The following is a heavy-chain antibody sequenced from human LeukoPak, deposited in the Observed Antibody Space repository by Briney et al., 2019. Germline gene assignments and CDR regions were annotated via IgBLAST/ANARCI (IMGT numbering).Heavy chain of an antibody. CDR1: GYSFSNYW. V-gene: IGHV5-51*01. CDR3: ARHRRSRHIGARNGFDI. CDR2: IYPDDSDI. J-gene: IGHJ3*02. Sequence: GESLKISCKASGYSFSNYWIGWVRQMPGKGLEWMGIIYPDDSDIRYRSSFRGQVTISADKSIRTAYLQWSSLRASDTAMYYCARHRRSRHIGARNGFDILGQGTMVTVSS. D-gene: IGHD6-6*01.